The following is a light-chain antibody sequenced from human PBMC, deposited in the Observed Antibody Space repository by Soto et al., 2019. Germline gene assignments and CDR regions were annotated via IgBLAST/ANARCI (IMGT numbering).Light chain of an antibody. CDR1: SSDIGGYNY. J-gene: IGLJ1*01. CDR3: SSFTSSGTRV. Sequence: QSALTQPASVSGSPGQSITISCTGTSSDIGGYNYVSWYQQHPGKAPKLMIYDVSGRPSGVSNRFSGSKSGNTASLTISGLQAEDEADYYCSSFTSSGTRVFGTGTKLTVL. CDR2: DVS. V-gene: IGLV2-14*01.